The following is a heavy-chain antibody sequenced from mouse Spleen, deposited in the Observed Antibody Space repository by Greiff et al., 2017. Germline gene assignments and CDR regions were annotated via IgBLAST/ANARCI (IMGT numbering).Heavy chain of an antibody. V-gene: IGHV1-5*01. D-gene: IGHD2-2*01. Sequence: EVQGVESGTVLARPGASVKMSCKTSGYTFTSYWMHWVKQRPGQGLEWIGAIYPGNSDTSYNQKFKGKAKLTAVTSASTAYMELSSLTNEDSAVYYCTRGNYGYDWFAYWGQGTLVTVSA. CDR3: TRGNYGYDWFAY. CDR1: GYTFTSYW. CDR2: IYPGNSDT. J-gene: IGHJ3*01.